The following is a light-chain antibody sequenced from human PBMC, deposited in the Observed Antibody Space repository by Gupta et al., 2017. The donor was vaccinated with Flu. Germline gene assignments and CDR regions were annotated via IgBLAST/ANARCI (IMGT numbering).Light chain of an antibody. CDR1: QSVGTY. Sequence: EIVLTQSPATLSLSPGERATLSCRASQSVGTYLAWYQQKPGQTPRILIYDASNRDTGIPARFSGSESGTDFTLTISSREPEDFAVYYCQKRSNWPPYTFGQWTRLDI. CDR3: QKRSNWPPYT. CDR2: DAS. J-gene: IGKJ2*01. V-gene: IGKV3-11*01.